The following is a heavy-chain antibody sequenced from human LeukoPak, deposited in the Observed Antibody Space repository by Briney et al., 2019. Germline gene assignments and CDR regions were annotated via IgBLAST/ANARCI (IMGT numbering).Heavy chain of an antibody. J-gene: IGHJ3*02. D-gene: IGHD5-18*01. CDR2: IYSGGST. CDR3: ARGATAMVTYAFDI. Sequence: GGSLRLSCAASGFTVSSNYMSWVRQAPGKGLEWVSVIYSGGSTYYADSVKGRFTISRDNSKNTLYLQMNSLRAEDTAVYYCARGATAMVTYAFDIWGQGTMVTVSS. CDR1: GFTVSSNY. V-gene: IGHV3-66*01.